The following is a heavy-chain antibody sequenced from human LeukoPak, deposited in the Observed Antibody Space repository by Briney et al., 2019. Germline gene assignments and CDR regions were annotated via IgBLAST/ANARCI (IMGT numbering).Heavy chain of an antibody. CDR2: ISYDGSNK. Sequence: PGGSLRLSCAASGFTFGSYAMSWVRQAPGKGLEWVAVISYDGSNKYYADSVKGRFTISRDNPKNTLYLQMNSLRAEDTAVYYCARDSGRTSSFDYWGQGTLVTVSS. CDR3: ARDSGRTSSFDY. CDR1: GFTFGSYA. D-gene: IGHD2-15*01. V-gene: IGHV3-30-3*01. J-gene: IGHJ4*02.